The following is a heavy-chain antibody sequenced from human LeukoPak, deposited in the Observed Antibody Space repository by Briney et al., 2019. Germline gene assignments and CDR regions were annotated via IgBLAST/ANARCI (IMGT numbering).Heavy chain of an antibody. CDR2: ISSSGSTI. Sequence: GGSLRLSCAASGFTFSDYYMSWIRQAPGKGLEWVSYISSSGSTIYYADSVKGRFTISRDSAKSSLYLQMNSLRAEDTAVYYCARVSGSSSVYYYYMDVWGKGTTVTVSS. CDR3: ARVSGSSSVYYYYMDV. V-gene: IGHV3-11*04. CDR1: GFTFSDYY. D-gene: IGHD6-6*01. J-gene: IGHJ6*03.